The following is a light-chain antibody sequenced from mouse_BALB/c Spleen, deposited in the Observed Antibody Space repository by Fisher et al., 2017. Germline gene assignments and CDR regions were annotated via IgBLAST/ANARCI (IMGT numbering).Light chain of an antibody. V-gene: IGKV4-59*01. CDR1: SSVSY. CDR2: DTS. CDR3: QQFTSSPYMYT. Sequence: IVITQSPAIMSASPGEKVTMTCSASSSVSYMHWYQQKSGTSPKRWIYDTSKLASGVPARFSGSGSGTSYSLTISSMEGEDAATYYCQQFTSSPYMYTFGGGTKLEIK. J-gene: IGKJ2*01.